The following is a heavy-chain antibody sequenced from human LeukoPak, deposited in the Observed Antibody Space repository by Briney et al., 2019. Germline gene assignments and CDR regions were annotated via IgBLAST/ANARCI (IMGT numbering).Heavy chain of an antibody. D-gene: IGHD1-26*01. CDR2: FYDSGDF. V-gene: IGHV4-59*08. CDR1: GGSISGHH. J-gene: IGHJ3*02. Sequence: PSETLSLPCTVSGGSISGHHWTWIRQPPGTGLEWIGYFYDSGDFNYNPSLKSRVTIWMDMSNNQFSLTMSSVTAADTAMYYCARLLRPGGRKGDAFDIWGQGTLVTVSS. CDR3: ARLLRPGGRKGDAFDI.